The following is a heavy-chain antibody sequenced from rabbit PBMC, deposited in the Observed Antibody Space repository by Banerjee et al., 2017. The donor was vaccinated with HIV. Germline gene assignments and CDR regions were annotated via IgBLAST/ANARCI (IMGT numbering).Heavy chain of an antibody. Sequence: QLVESGGGLVQPGGSLKLSCKASGLDISSYSIGWVRQAPGKGLEWIGYIDPVFGTTDYASWAKGRFTISLDNAQNTVFLQMTSLTAADTATYFCARAAGYGGYGYATGFNLWGQGTLVTDS. CDR2: IDPVFGTT. V-gene: IGHV1S7*01. D-gene: IGHD6-1*01. CDR1: GLDISSYS. J-gene: IGHJ4*01. CDR3: ARAAGYGGYGYATGFNL.